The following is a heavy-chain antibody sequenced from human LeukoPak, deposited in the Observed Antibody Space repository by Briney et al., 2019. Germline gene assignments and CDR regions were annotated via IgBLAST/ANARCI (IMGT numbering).Heavy chain of an antibody. Sequence: GGSLRLSCAASGFTFSSYAMHWVRQAPGKGLEWVAVISYGGSNKYYADSVKGRFTISRDNSKNTLYLQMNSLRAEDTAVYYCARDRQLWLPASYGMDVWGQGTTVTVSS. CDR3: ARDRQLWLPASYGMDV. J-gene: IGHJ6*02. CDR2: ISYGGSNK. D-gene: IGHD5-18*01. V-gene: IGHV3-30*04. CDR1: GFTFSSYA.